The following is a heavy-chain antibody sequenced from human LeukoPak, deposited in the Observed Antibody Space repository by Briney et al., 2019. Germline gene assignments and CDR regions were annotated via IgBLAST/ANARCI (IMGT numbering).Heavy chain of an antibody. Sequence: PSETLSLTCTVSGGSISSSSYYWSWIRQPPGKGLEWIGYIYYSGSTNYNPSLKSRVTISVDTSKNQFSLKLSSVTAADTAVYYCASWSSRFGHYRFDPWGQGTLVTVSS. CDR3: ASWSSRFGHYRFDP. J-gene: IGHJ5*02. D-gene: IGHD3-10*01. CDR1: GGSISSSSYY. CDR2: IYYSGST. V-gene: IGHV4-61*01.